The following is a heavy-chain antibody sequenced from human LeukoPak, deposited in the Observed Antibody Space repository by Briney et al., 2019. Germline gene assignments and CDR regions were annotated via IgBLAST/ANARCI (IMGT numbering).Heavy chain of an antibody. Sequence: PGGSLRLSCAASGFTFSSSAMSWVRQAPGKGLEWVSSVNYDGYSTYYAESVKGRFTISRDNSENMLFLQMNSLRAEGAAVYYCAKVHSGSYYSDYWGQGTLVTVST. CDR3: AKVHSGSYYSDY. J-gene: IGHJ4*02. D-gene: IGHD6-19*01. CDR2: VNYDGYST. V-gene: IGHV3-23*01. CDR1: GFTFSSSA.